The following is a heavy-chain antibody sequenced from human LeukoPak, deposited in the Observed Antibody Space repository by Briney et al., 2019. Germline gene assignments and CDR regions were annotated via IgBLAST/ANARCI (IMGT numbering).Heavy chain of an antibody. J-gene: IGHJ4*02. CDR3: AKDLSRFSSSSYFDY. V-gene: IGHV1-2*02. Sequence: ASVRVSCKASGYTFTGYYMHWVRQAPGQGLEWMGWINPNSGGTNYAQKFQGRVTMTRDTSISTAYMELSRLRSDDTAVYYCAKDLSRFSSSSYFDYWGQGTLVTVSS. CDR1: GYTFTGYY. D-gene: IGHD6-6*01. CDR2: INPNSGGT.